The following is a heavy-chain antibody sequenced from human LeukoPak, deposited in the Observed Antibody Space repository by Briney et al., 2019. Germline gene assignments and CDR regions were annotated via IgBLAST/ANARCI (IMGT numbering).Heavy chain of an antibody. CDR1: RYSFPPYF. J-gene: IGHJ6*03. Sequence: GSSVTVSCQACRYSFPPYFIHGVRQAAGQGGEWMGWKNPKSPGTNYAQKFQGRVTMTRDTSISTAYMELSSLTSDDSAVYYCARDPAQSYYTDVWGIGTTVTVSS. CDR2: KNPKSPGT. V-gene: IGHV1-2*02. CDR3: ARDPAQSYYTDV.